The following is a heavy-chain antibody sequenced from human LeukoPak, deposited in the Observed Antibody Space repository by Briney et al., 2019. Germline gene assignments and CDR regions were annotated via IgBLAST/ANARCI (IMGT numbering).Heavy chain of an antibody. CDR2: IFYSGST. CDR3: ARAIGAFGSGSHYYYYYMDV. Sequence: SETLSLTCTVSSGSISTSNYYWGWVRQPPGKALEWIGNIFYSGSTYYSPSLKSRVTISLDTSRNQFSLKLNSVTAADTAVYYCARAIGAFGSGSHYYYYYMDVWGKGTTVTVSS. CDR1: SGSISTSNYY. D-gene: IGHD3-10*01. V-gene: IGHV4-39*07. J-gene: IGHJ6*03.